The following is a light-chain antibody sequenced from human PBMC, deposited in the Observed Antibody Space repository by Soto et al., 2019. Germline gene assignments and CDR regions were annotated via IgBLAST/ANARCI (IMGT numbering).Light chain of an antibody. V-gene: IGLV2-14*01. J-gene: IGLJ1*01. CDR3: SSYTRSSFYV. CDR2: DVS. Sequence: QSALTQPASVSGSPGQSITISCTGTSSDVGGYNYVSWYQQHPGKAPKLMIYDVSNRPSGVSNRFSGSKSGNTASLTISGLQADDAADYYCSSYTRSSFYVFGAGTKLTVL. CDR1: SSDVGGYNY.